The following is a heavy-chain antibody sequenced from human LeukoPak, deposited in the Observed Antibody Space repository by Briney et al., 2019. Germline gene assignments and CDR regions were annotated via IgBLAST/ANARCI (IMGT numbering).Heavy chain of an antibody. CDR2: ISYDGSNK. D-gene: IGHD3-10*01. CDR1: GFTFSSYG. V-gene: IGHV3-30*18. Sequence: PGRSLRLSCAASGFTFSSYGMHWVRQAPGEGLEWVAVISYDGSNKYYADSVKGRFTISRDNSKNTLYLQMNSLRAEDTAVYYCAKDAYGSGSYCLDYWGQGTLVTVSS. J-gene: IGHJ4*02. CDR3: AKDAYGSGSYCLDY.